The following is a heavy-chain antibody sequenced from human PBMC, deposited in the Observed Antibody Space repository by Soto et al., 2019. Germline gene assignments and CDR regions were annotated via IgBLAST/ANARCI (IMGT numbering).Heavy chain of an antibody. V-gene: IGHV3-30-3*01. D-gene: IGHD3-22*01. Sequence: VQLVESGGGVVQPGRSLRLSCAASGFTFSSYAMHWVRQAPGKGLEWVAVISYDGSNKYYADSVKGRFTISRDNSKNTLYLQMNSLRAEDTAVYYCAREGGNYDSRAFDIWGQGTMVTVSS. CDR2: ISYDGSNK. CDR1: GFTFSSYA. J-gene: IGHJ3*02. CDR3: AREGGNYDSRAFDI.